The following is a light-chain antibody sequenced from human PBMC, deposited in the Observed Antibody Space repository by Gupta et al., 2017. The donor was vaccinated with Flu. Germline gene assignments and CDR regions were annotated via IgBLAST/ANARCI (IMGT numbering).Light chain of an antibody. J-gene: IGKJ4*01. CDR2: DAS. CDR1: QSVSSS. V-gene: IGKV3-15*01. CDR3: QQYNNWPRLT. Sequence: EIVMTQSPVTLSVSPGERVTLSCRASQSVSSSLAWYQQKPGQAPRLLMYDASTRASGIPARFSGRGSGTEFTLTISTLQSEDFAVYYCQQYNNWPRLTFGGGTKVEIK.